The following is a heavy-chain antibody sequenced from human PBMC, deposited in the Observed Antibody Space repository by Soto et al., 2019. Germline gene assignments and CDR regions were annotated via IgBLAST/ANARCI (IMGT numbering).Heavy chain of an antibody. J-gene: IGHJ4*02. CDR2: ISPPGGTT. CDR3: AKDLTPIQLWPSSFDF. D-gene: IGHD5-18*01. V-gene: IGHV3-23*01. Sequence: GGSLRLSCVASGFTFSRFAMSWVRQAPGKGLEWVSTISPPGGTTFYADSARGRFTTSRDNSKNTLYLELNSLRAEDTAIYYCAKDLTPIQLWPSSFDFWGQGTLVTVSS. CDR1: GFTFSRFA.